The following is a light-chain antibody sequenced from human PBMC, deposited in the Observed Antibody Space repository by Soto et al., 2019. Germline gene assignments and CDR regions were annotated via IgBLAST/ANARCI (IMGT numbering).Light chain of an antibody. J-gene: IGLJ3*02. Sequence: QSALTQPRSVSGSPGQSVTISCTGTSSDVGGYNYVSWYQKHPGKAPKFMIYDVNNRPSGVPDRFSGSKSGNTASLTISGLQAEDEADYYGCSYAGSYTLVFGGGTKVTVL. CDR3: CSYAGSYTLV. CDR1: SSDVGGYNY. CDR2: DVN. V-gene: IGLV2-11*01.